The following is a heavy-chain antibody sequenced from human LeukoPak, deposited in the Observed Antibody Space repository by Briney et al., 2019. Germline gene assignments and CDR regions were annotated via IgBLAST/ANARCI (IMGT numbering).Heavy chain of an antibody. CDR2: IGTAGDT. D-gene: IGHD3-10*01. CDR1: GFAFSSYD. J-gene: IGHJ3*02. V-gene: IGHV3-13*04. Sequence: GGSLRLSCAASGFAFSSYDMHWVRQATGKGLEWVSAIGTAGDTYYPGSVKGRFTISRENAKNSLYLQMNSLRAGDTAVYYCARAYRGYYGSGGYYNDAFDIWGQGTMVTVSS. CDR3: ARAYRGYYGSGGYYNDAFDI.